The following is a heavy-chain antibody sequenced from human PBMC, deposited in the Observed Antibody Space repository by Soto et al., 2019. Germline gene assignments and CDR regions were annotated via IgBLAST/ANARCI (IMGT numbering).Heavy chain of an antibody. D-gene: IGHD3-9*01. CDR3: AKDLGRYFDWLLTHNYYYYGMDV. V-gene: IGHV3-30*18. J-gene: IGHJ6*02. CDR2: ISYDGSNK. Sequence: GGSLRLSCAASGFTFSSYGMHWVRQAPGKGLEWVAVISYDGSNKYYADSVKGRFTISRDNSRNTLYLQMNSLRAEDTAVYYCAKDLGRYFDWLLTHNYYYYGMDVWGQGTTVTVSS. CDR1: GFTFSSYG.